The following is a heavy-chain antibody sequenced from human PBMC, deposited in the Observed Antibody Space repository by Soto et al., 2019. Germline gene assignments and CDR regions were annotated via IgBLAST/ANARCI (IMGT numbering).Heavy chain of an antibody. V-gene: IGHV3-11*06. CDR2: ISGSGSYR. Sequence: LRLSCAASGFTFSDYYMSWIRQAPGKGLEWVSSISGSGSYRTYADSVKGRFSISRDDAKKSLYLQMSSLRAEDTAIYFCARMADGYNYHFDYWGQGTLVTVSS. CDR3: ARMADGYNYHFDY. J-gene: IGHJ4*02. CDR1: GFTFSDYY. D-gene: IGHD5-12*01.